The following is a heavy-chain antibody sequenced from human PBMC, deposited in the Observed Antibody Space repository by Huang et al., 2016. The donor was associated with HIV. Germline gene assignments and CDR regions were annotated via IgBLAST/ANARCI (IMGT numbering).Heavy chain of an antibody. V-gene: IGHV3-53*01. D-gene: IGHD3-16*02. CDR3: AREGQAQGYRMGSWDY. CDR1: GFTVSSHY. Sequence: EVQLVESGGGLIEPGGSLRLSCAASGFTVSSHYMSWVRQAPGKGPEWCSDIHIGGSIYYRDSVNVRFIISRDNSKNTLYLQMSSLRVEDTVIYDCAREGQAQGYRMGSWDYWGQETLFAVSS. CDR2: IHIGGSI. J-gene: IGHJ4*02.